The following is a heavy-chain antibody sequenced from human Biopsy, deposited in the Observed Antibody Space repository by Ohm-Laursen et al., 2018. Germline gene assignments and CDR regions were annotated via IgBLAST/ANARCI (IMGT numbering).Heavy chain of an antibody. CDR1: GFTFSGYA. CDR3: AKDLKWDVSADYFDF. D-gene: IGHD1-26*01. CDR2: VTGSGRST. Sequence: SLRLSCAASGFTFSGYAMSWVRQGPEKGLEWVSVVTGSGRSTYYTDSVKGRFSISRDNSKNTLYLQMKSLRAEDTALYYCAKDLKWDVSADYFDFWGQGTLVTVSS. V-gene: IGHV3-23*01. J-gene: IGHJ4*02.